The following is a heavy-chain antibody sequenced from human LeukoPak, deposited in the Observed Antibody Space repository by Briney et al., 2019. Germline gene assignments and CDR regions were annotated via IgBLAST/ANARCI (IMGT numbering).Heavy chain of an antibody. Sequence: GGSLRLSCAASGFTFSTYGMHWVRQAPGKGLEWVAVISYDGINKYYADSVKGRFTISRDNSKNTLYLQMNSLRVEDTAVYYCAKSTVGTFDYWGQGTLVTVSS. V-gene: IGHV3-30*18. CDR1: GFTFSTYG. J-gene: IGHJ4*02. CDR2: ISYDGINK. CDR3: AKSTVGTFDY. D-gene: IGHD7-27*01.